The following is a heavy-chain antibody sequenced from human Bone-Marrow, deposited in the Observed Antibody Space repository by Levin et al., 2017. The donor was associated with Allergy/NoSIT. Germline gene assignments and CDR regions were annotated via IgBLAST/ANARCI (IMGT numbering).Heavy chain of an antibody. J-gene: IGHJ4*02. Sequence: LSLTCAASGFTFSSFAMSWVRRAPGKRLEWVSAISGSGGGTYYAGSVKGRFTISRDNSQNTLYLQMNSLRAEDTAVYYCAKLPTGSSDGWTLAQFDYWGQGTLVTVSS. V-gene: IGHV3-23*01. CDR2: ISGSGGGT. CDR1: GFTFSSFA. D-gene: IGHD6-19*01. CDR3: AKLPTGSSDGWTLAQFDY.